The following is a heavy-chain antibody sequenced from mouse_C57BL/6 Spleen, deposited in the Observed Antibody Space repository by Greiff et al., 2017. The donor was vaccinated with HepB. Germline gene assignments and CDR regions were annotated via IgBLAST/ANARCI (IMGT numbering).Heavy chain of an antibody. V-gene: IGHV1-80*01. J-gene: IGHJ4*01. CDR2: IYPGDGDT. CDR3: ARQLRRRAMDY. CDR1: GYAFSSYW. Sequence: VQLQQSGAELVKPGASVKISCKASGYAFSSYWMNWVKQRPGKGLEWIGQIYPGDGDTNYNGKFKGKATLTADKSSSTAYMQLSSLTSEDSAVYCCARQLRRRAMDYWGQGTSVTVSS. D-gene: IGHD4-1*02.